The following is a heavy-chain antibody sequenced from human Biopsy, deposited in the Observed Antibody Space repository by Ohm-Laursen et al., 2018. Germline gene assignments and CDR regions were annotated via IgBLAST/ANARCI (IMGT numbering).Heavy chain of an antibody. D-gene: IGHD1-26*01. CDR3: ARDALGGGSYRFFY. Sequence: GASVKVSCKVSGGTFTNYAISWVRQAPGQGLEWMGGIIPIFGTANYVQKFQGRVTITADESTSTAYMELSSLRSDDTAVYYCARDALGGGSYRFFYWGQGSLVTVSS. V-gene: IGHV1-69*13. J-gene: IGHJ4*02. CDR2: IIPIFGTA. CDR1: GGTFTNYA.